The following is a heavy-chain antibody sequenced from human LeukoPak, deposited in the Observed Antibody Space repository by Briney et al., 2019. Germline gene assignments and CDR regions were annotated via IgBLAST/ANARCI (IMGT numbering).Heavy chain of an antibody. J-gene: IGHJ6*02. CDR2: ISDGSSYI. D-gene: IGHD3-10*01. V-gene: IGHV3-21*01. Sequence: GGSLRLSCAASGFTFSRYSMNWVRQAPGKGLEWVPSISDGSSYIYYADSVKGRFTISRDNAKNSLYLHMNSLRADDTAVYYCARDHYGSGRYGMDVWGQGTTVTVSS. CDR1: GFTFSRYS. CDR3: ARDHYGSGRYGMDV.